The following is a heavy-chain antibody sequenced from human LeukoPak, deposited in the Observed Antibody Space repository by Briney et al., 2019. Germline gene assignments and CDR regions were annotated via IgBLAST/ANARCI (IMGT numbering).Heavy chain of an antibody. J-gene: IGHJ4*02. Sequence: PGGSLRLSCAASGFTFSSYSMNWVRQAPGKGLEGVSSISSSSSYIYYADSVKGRFTISRDNAKNSLYLQMNSLRAEDTAVYYCAREIQLWLAFDYWGQGTVVTVSS. CDR2: ISSSSSYI. CDR1: GFTFSSYS. CDR3: AREIQLWLAFDY. V-gene: IGHV3-21*01. D-gene: IGHD5-18*01.